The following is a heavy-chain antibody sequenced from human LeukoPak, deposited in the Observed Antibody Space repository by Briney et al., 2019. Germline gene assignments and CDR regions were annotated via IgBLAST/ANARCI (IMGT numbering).Heavy chain of an antibody. CDR3: ARDAGHSGYDLLDY. CDR2: IKHDGSEK. J-gene: IGHJ4*02. CDR1: GFTFSSYW. V-gene: IGHV3-7*01. D-gene: IGHD5-12*01. Sequence: GGSLRLSCADSGFTFSSYWMNWVRQAPGEGLEWVANIKHDGSEKYYADFVKGRFTVSRDNAKNSLYLQMDSLRAEDTAVYYCARDAGHSGYDLLDYWGQGTLVTVSS.